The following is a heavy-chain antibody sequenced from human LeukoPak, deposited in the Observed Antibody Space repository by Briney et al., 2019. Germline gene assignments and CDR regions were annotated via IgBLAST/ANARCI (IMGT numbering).Heavy chain of an antibody. Sequence: PGGSLRLSCAASGFTFTSYWMSWVRQAPGKGLEWVANIKQDGSEKYYVDSVKGRFTISRDNAKSSLYLQMNSQRAEDSAVYYCGRVMDVWGQGTTVTVSS. V-gene: IGHV3-7*04. CDR1: GFTFTSYW. J-gene: IGHJ6*02. CDR3: GRVMDV. CDR2: IKQDGSEK.